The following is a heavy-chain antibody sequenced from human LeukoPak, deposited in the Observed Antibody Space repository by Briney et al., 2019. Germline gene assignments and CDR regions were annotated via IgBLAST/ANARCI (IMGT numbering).Heavy chain of an antibody. CDR1: GGSFSDYR. CDR2: INHSGST. Sequence: SETLSLTCAVYGGSFSDYRWSWIRQPPGKGLEWIGEINHSGSTNYNPSLKSRVTISVDTSKNQFSLKLSSVTAADTAVYYCARYHGGAAGPHDAFDIWGQGTMVTVSS. J-gene: IGHJ3*02. CDR3: ARYHGGAAGPHDAFDI. V-gene: IGHV4-34*01. D-gene: IGHD6-13*01.